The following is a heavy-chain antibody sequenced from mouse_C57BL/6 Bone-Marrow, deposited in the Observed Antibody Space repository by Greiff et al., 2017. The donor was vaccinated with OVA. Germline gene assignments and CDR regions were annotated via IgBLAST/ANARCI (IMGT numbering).Heavy chain of an antibody. CDR3: TLGRTWFAY. J-gene: IGHJ3*01. CDR2: IDPETGGT. D-gene: IGHD4-1*01. Sequence: VQLQQSGAELVRPGASVTLSCKASGYTFTDYEMHWVKQTPVHGLEWIGAIDPETGGTAYNQKFQGKAILTADKSSSTAYMELRSLTSEDSAVYYCTLGRTWFAYWGQGTLVTVSA. V-gene: IGHV1-15*01. CDR1: GYTFTDYE.